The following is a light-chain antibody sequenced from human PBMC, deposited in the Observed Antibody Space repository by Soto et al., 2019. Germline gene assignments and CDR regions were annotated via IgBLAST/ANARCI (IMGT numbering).Light chain of an antibody. V-gene: IGKV3-20*01. CDR3: QDFDYPQWT. Sequence: GETAALSCGARRRASRQYLSWYQQRPDQPPRLLIYGVSMRADGIPDRFSGSGSGSESTLTINSLEPEDFAVYYCQDFDYPQWTFGQGTKVDIK. J-gene: IGKJ1*01. CDR1: RRASRQY. CDR2: GVS.